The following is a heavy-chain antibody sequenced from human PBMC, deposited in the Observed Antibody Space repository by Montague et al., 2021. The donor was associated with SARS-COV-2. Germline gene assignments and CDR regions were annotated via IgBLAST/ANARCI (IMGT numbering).Heavy chain of an antibody. V-gene: IGHV4-39*01. D-gene: IGHD6-13*01. CDR2: IYYSGST. CDR3: AGRGVRYSSSWYSYWFDP. CDR1: GGSISSSSYY. Sequence: SETLSLTCTVSGGSISSSSYYWGWIRQPPGKGLEWIGSIYYSGSTYYNPSLKSRVIISVDTSKNQFSLKLSSVTAADTAVYYCAGRGVRYSSSWYSYWFDPWGQGTLVTVSS. J-gene: IGHJ5*02.